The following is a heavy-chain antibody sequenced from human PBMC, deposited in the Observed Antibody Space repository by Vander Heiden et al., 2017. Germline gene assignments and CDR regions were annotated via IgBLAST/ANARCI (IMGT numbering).Heavy chain of an antibody. CDR2: IDPNSGGT. D-gene: IGHD1-7*01. CDR1: GYTFTGYY. CDR3: AGSLLYGTGRDS. J-gene: IGHJ4*02. Sequence: QVQLVQSGAEVKKPGASVKVSCKASGYTFTGYYIHWVRQAPGQGLEWMGRIDPNSGGTNFAQKFQSRVTMTRDTSISTAYMEIYRLTSDDTAVYYCAGSLLYGTGRDSWGQGTRVTVSS. V-gene: IGHV1-2*02.